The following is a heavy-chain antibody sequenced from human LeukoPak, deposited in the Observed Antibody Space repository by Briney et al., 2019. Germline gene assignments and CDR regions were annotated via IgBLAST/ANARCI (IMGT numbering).Heavy chain of an antibody. CDR1: GGSISSYY. CDR3: ARGGTDFDY. CDR2: IYYSGST. V-gene: IGHV4-59*08. D-gene: IGHD2-15*01. J-gene: IGHJ4*02. Sequence: SETLSLTCTVSGGSISSYYWSWIRQAPGKGLEWIGHIYYSGSTNYNPSLASRVTITVDTSKNQFSLKLSSVTATDTALYYCARGGTDFDYWGQGTLVTVSS.